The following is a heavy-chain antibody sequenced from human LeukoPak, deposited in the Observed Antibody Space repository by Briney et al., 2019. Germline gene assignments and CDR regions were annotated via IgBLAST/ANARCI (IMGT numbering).Heavy chain of an antibody. J-gene: IGHJ6*03. CDR1: GGSIDTYY. D-gene: IGHD1-1*01. CDR3: ARGRVSSSTWYSTYYYYFYMDV. V-gene: IGHV4-59*01. Sequence: PSETLSLTCTVSGGSIDTYYWNWIRQPPGKGLEWIGYVDHTGSTNFNPSLNGRVSISRDTTKNLFSLRLRSVTAADTAVYFCARGRVSSSTWYSTYYYYFYMDVWGKGTTVTVSS. CDR2: VDHTGST.